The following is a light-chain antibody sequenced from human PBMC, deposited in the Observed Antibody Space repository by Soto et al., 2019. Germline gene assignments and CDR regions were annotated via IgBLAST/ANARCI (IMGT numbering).Light chain of an antibody. Sequence: EIVLTQSPGTLSLSPGERATLSCRASQTVTTCLAWYQHKPGQAPRLLISGASNRATGIPDRFSGSGSGTDFTLTISRLEPEDFAVYYCQQCGSSRWTFGXGX. CDR1: QTVTTC. J-gene: IGKJ1*01. V-gene: IGKV3-20*01. CDR3: QQCGSSRWT. CDR2: GAS.